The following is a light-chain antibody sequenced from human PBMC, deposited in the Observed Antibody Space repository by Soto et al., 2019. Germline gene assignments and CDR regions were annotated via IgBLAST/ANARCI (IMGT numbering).Light chain of an antibody. J-gene: IGKJ3*01. CDR3: QQYENRPYT. Sequence: IQMTQSLYSLCASFGDRVAITCSASQDISKFLNWYQHKPGQAPSLLIYDASKSHFGVPSRFSGSGSGTDFTFTISSLQPEDNATYYCQQYENRPYTFGPGTKVDI. CDR2: DAS. CDR1: QDISKF. V-gene: IGKV1-33*01.